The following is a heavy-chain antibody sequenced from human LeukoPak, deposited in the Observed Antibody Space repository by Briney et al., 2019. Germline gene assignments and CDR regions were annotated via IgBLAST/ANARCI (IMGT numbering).Heavy chain of an antibody. J-gene: IGHJ4*02. D-gene: IGHD6-13*01. Sequence: SETLSLTCTVSGGSISSSSYYWGWIRQPPGKGLEWIGTIYYSGSTYYNPSLKSRVTISVDTSKNQFSLKLSSVTAADTAVYYCARESSSWYGPFDYWGQGTLDTVSS. CDR1: GGSISSSSYY. CDR2: IYYSGST. V-gene: IGHV4-39*07. CDR3: ARESSSWYGPFDY.